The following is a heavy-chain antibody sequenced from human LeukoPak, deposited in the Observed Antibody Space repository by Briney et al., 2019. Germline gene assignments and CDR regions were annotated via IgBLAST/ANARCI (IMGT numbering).Heavy chain of an antibody. CDR1: GLTFNTAY. V-gene: IGHV3-15*01. J-gene: IGHJ5*02. CDR3: ATDRNWFDP. Sequence: PGGSLRLSCAASGLTFNTAYMSWLRQTPGKGLEWVGRLKSRSQGGTADYAAPVKGRFTISRDDSKNTLYLQMNRLKIEDTGVYYCATDRNWFDPWGQGALVTVSS. CDR2: LKSRSQGGTA.